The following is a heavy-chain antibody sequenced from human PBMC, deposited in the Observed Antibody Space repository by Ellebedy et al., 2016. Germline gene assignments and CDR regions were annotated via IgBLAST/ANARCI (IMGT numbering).Heavy chain of an antibody. CDR1: GFTFSSYA. V-gene: IGHV3-30-3*01. CDR3: ARLAGTGYYFDY. J-gene: IGHJ4*02. CDR2: ISYDGINK. D-gene: IGHD2-8*02. Sequence: GESLKISCAASGFTFSSYAMHWVRQAPGKGLEWVAVISYDGINKYYADSVKGRFTNYRNNSKNTLYLQMNSLRAEDTAVYYCARLAGTGYYFDYWGQGTLVTVSS.